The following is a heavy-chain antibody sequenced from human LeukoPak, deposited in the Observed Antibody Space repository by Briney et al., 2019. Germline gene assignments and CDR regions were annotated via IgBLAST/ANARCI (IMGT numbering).Heavy chain of an antibody. CDR2: ILYDGSNK. V-gene: IGHV3-30*02. D-gene: IGHD2-15*01. CDR1: GFTFSNYD. Sequence: GGSLRLSCAASGFTFSNYDMHCVRHAPGQGLECVAFILYDGSNKYYADSVKGRFTISRDRSKNTLYLQMNNLRAEDTAVYYCALLSGGSPFDYWGQGTLVTVSS. J-gene: IGHJ4*02. CDR3: ALLSGGSPFDY.